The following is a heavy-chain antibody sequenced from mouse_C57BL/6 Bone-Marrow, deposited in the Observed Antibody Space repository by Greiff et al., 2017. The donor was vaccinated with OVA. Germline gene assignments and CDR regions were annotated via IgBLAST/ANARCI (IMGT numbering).Heavy chain of an antibody. CDR3: ARDYYCSSGFAY. CDR2: INPNNGGT. CDR1: GYTFTDYY. V-gene: IGHV1-26*01. J-gene: IGHJ3*01. Sequence: VQLHQSGPELVKPGASVKISCKASGYTFTDYYMNWVKQSHGKSLEWIGDINPNNGGTSYNQKFKGKATLTVDKSSSTAYMELRSLTSEDSAVYYCARDYYCSSGFAYWGQGTLVTVSA. D-gene: IGHD1-1*01.